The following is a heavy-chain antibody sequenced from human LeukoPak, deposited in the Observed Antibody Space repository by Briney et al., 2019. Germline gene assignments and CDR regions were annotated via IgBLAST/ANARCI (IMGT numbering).Heavy chain of an antibody. J-gene: IGHJ5*02. Sequence: SETLSLTCTVSGGSISSGDYYWSWIRQHPGKGLEWIGYISYSGSTYYNPSLKSRVTISVDTSKNQFSLRLSSMTVADTAVYYCARMRYNWNLNWFDPWGQGTLVTVSS. V-gene: IGHV4-31*03. D-gene: IGHD1-20*01. CDR2: ISYSGST. CDR1: GGSISSGDYY. CDR3: ARMRYNWNLNWFDP.